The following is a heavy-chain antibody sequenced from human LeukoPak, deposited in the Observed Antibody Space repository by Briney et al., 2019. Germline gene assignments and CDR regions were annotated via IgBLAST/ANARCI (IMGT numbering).Heavy chain of an antibody. CDR2: IYHSGST. Sequence: SETLSLTCAVSGYSISSGYYWGWIRPPPGKGLEWIGSIYHSGSTYYNPSLKSRVTISVDTSKNQFSLKLSSVTAADTAVYYCARDVGLGVVPTANFDPWGQGTLVTVSS. CDR3: ARDVGLGVVPTANFDP. CDR1: GYSISSGYY. D-gene: IGHD2-2*01. V-gene: IGHV4-38-2*02. J-gene: IGHJ5*02.